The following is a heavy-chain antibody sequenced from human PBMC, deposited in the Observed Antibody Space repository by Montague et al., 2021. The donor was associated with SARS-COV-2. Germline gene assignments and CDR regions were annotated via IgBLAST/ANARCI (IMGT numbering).Heavy chain of an antibody. J-gene: IGHJ3*02. V-gene: IGHV4-34*01. D-gene: IGHD2-21*02. CDR2: VNQSETT. CDR1: GGSFSNYY. CDR3: ASGRRPVVVTGADPAGRAFDI. Sequence: SETLSLTCAISGGSFSNYYCCWICKPPGPGLEWIWEVNQSETTISNQTANRGVPITEDTSKNQFYLRLNFVTAAATAVYYCASGRRPVVVTGADPAGRAFDIWGQGTMVTVSS.